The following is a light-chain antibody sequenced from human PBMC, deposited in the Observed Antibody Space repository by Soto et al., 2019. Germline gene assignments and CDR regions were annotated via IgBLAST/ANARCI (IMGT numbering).Light chain of an antibody. CDR1: QGISNN. V-gene: IGKV1-27*01. CDR3: QNYHSAPKT. Sequence: DIQMTQSPSSLSASVGDRVTITCRASQGISNNLAWYQQKPGKVPKLLIYSASTLQSGVPSRFSGSGSGTDFTLTISSLQPEDVATYYCQNYHSAPKTFGHGTRVEFK. CDR2: SAS. J-gene: IGKJ1*01.